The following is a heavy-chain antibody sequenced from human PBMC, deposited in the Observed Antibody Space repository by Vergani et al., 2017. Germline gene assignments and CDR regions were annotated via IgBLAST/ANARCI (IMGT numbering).Heavy chain of an antibody. CDR1: GGTFSSYA. J-gene: IGHJ6*02. Sequence: QVQLVQSGAEVKKPGSSVKVSCKASGGTFSSYAISWVRQAPGQGLEWMGGIIPIFGTANYEQKFQGRVTITADESTSTAYMELSSLRSEDTAVYYCAREDYGDAPGYYYGMDVWGQGTTVTVSS. CDR2: IIPIFGTA. D-gene: IGHD4-17*01. V-gene: IGHV1-69*01. CDR3: AREDYGDAPGYYYGMDV.